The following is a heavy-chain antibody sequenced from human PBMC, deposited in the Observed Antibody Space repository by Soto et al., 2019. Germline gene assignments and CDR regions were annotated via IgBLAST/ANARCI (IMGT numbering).Heavy chain of an antibody. D-gene: IGHD2-15*01. V-gene: IGHV1-2*04. Sequence: ASVNVSCKASGYTFTGYYMHWVRQAPGQGLEWMGWINPNSGGTNYAQKFQGWVTMTRDTSISTAYMELSRLRSDDTAVYYCARDPCSGGSCYSETQGGMDVWGQGTTVTVSS. J-gene: IGHJ6*02. CDR1: GYTFTGYY. CDR3: ARDPCSGGSCYSETQGGMDV. CDR2: INPNSGGT.